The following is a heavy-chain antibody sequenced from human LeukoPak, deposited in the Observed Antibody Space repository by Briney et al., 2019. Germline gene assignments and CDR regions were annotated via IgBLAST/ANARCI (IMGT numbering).Heavy chain of an antibody. CDR2: IRSKANSYAT. CDR3: TRPDFEGDY. Sequence: GGSLRLSCAASGFTFSGSAIHCVRQASGKGLEWLGRIRSKANSYATTYAASIKGRFTISRDDSKNTAYLQMNSLKTEDTAVYYCTRPDFEGDYWGQGTLVTVSS. V-gene: IGHV3-73*01. CDR1: GFTFSGSA. J-gene: IGHJ4*02.